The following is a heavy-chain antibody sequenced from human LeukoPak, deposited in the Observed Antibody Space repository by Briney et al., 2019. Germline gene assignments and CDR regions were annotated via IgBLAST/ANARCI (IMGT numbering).Heavy chain of an antibody. CDR1: GGSFNGFY. V-gene: IGHV4-34*01. Sequence: SETLSLTCAVHGGSFNGFYWTWMRQAPGKGPEWIGEINHSRGTSYTASLWSRVTISQDTSKNQFSLQLTSVTAADTAVYYCASHSQQLATITCHWFDPWGQGTLVTVSS. D-gene: IGHD5-24*01. J-gene: IGHJ5*02. CDR3: ASHSQQLATITCHWFDP. CDR2: INHSRGT.